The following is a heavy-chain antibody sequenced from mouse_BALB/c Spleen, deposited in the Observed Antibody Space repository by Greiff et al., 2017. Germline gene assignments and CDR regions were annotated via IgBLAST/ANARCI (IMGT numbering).Heavy chain of an antibody. V-gene: IGHV2-6-7*01. CDR3: ATNYGNYVDAMDY. Sequence: QVHVKQSGPGLVAPSQSLSITCTVSGFSLTGYGVNWVRQPPGKGLEWLGMIWGDGSTDYNSALKSRLSISKDNSKSQVFLKMNSLQTDDTARYYCATNYGNYVDAMDYWGQGTSVTVSS. D-gene: IGHD2-1*01. CDR1: GFSLTGYG. J-gene: IGHJ4*01. CDR2: IWGDGST.